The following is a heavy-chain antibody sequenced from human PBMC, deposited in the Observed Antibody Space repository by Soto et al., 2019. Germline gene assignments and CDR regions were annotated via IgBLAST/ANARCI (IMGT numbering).Heavy chain of an antibody. J-gene: IGHJ5*02. CDR1: GASISSYY. CDR3: ATLPPRIVVSLLTIPT. Sequence: SETLSLTCSVSGASISSYYYTWIRQTPGKGLEWIGYIYLGGSINYNPSFKSRVIISVDTSKNQFSVRLSSVTAADTAVYYCATLPPRIVVSLLTIPTWGQGILVTVSS. CDR2: IYLGGSI. D-gene: IGHD2-21*01. V-gene: IGHV4-59*01.